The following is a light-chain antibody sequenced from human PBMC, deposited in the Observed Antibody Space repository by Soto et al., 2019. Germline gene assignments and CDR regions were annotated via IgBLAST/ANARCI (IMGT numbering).Light chain of an antibody. CDR2: EDT. V-gene: IGLV2-23*01. CDR3: CSYAGGNNWV. J-gene: IGLJ3*02. CDR1: GSDVGRYNL. Sequence: QSVLTQPASVSGSPGQSITISCTGTGSDVGRYNLVSWYQQHPGKAPKLVIYEDTKRPAGTSSRFSGSKSANTASLTVSGLQAEDEADYYCCSYAGGNNWVFGGGTQLTV.